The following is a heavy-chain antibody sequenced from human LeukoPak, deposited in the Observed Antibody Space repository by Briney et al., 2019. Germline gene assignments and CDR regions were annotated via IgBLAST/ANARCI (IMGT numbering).Heavy chain of an antibody. Sequence: SETLSLTCTVSGGSISSYYWSWIRQLAGKGLEWIGRIYTSGSTNYNPSLKSRVTMSVDTSKNQFSLKLSSVTAADTAVYYCARGGSGSYLGYFDYWGQGTLVTVSS. D-gene: IGHD1-26*01. CDR2: IYTSGST. J-gene: IGHJ4*02. V-gene: IGHV4-4*07. CDR1: GGSISSYY. CDR3: ARGGSGSYLGYFDY.